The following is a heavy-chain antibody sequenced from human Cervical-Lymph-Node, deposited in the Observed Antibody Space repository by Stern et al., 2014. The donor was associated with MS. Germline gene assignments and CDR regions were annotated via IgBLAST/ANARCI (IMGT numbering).Heavy chain of an antibody. Sequence: VQLVESGGGVVQPGRSLRLSCAASGFTFSSYAMHWVRQAPGKGREWVAVISDDGSNKYYADSVKGRFTISRDNSKNTLYLQMNSLRAEDTAVYYCAKGPVWNWYFDLWGRGTLVTVSS. J-gene: IGHJ2*01. CDR2: ISDDGSNK. CDR3: AKGPVWNWYFDL. D-gene: IGHD3-16*01. V-gene: IGHV3-30*18. CDR1: GFTFSSYA.